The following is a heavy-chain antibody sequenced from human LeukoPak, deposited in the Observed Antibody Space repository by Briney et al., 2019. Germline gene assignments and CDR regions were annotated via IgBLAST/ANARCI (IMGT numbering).Heavy chain of an antibody. J-gene: IGHJ4*02. D-gene: IGHD3-22*01. CDR1: GVSISSYY. V-gene: IGHV4-59*01. CDR2: IYNSGIT. Sequence: SETLSLTCTVSGVSISSYYWSWIRQPPGKGLEWVGHIYNSGITSYNPSLKSRLTISVDTSKKQFSLKLTSVTAADTAVYYCASDASDYYGRSGYYFPFDYWGQGILVTVSS. CDR3: ASDASDYYGRSGYYFPFDY.